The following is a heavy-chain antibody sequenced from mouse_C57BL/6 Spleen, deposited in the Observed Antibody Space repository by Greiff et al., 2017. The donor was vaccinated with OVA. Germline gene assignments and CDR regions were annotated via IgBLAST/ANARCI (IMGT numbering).Heavy chain of an antibody. V-gene: IGHV1-81*01. CDR1: GYTFTSYG. D-gene: IGHD3-2*02. CDR3: ARSGLDSSGYDY. J-gene: IGHJ2*01. Sequence: VQLQQSGAELARPGASVKLSCKASGYTFTSYGISWVKQRPGQGLEWIGAIYPRSGNTYYNEKFKGKATLTAAKSTSTAYMELSSLTSEDSAVYFCARSGLDSSGYDYWGQGTTLTVSS. CDR2: IYPRSGNT.